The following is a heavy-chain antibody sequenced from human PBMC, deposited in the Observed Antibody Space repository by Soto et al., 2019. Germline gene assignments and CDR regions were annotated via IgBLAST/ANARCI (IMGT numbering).Heavy chain of an antibody. CDR1: GGSFSGYY. J-gene: IGHJ3*02. CDR3: ARAYCGGDCFDAFDI. V-gene: IGHV4-34*01. CDR2: INHSGST. Sequence: ETLSLTCAVYGGSFSGYYWSWIRQPPGKGLEWIGEINHSGSTNYNPSLKSRVTISVDTSKNQFSLKLSSVTAADTAVYYCARAYCGGDCFDAFDIWGQGTMVTVSS. D-gene: IGHD2-21*02.